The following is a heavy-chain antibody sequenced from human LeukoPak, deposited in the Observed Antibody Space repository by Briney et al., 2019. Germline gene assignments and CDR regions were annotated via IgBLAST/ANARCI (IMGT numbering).Heavy chain of an antibody. CDR3: ARGGGFDY. Sequence: GGSLRLSCAASGFTFSSYSMNWVRQAPGKGLEWVSSISSSSSYTYYADSVKGRFTISRDNAKNSLYLQMNSLRAEDTAVYYCARGGGFDYWGQGTLVTVSS. J-gene: IGHJ4*02. D-gene: IGHD2-15*01. CDR2: ISSSSSYT. V-gene: IGHV3-21*01. CDR1: GFTFSSYS.